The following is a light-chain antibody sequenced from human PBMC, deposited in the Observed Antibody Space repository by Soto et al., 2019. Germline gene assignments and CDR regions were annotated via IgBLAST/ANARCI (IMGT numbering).Light chain of an antibody. CDR1: QSIVNR. V-gene: IGKV1-5*03. CDR3: QQYNSYST. CDR2: KAS. J-gene: IGKJ1*01. Sequence: DIQMTQSPSTLSASVGDRVTITCRASQSIVNRLAWYQQKPGKAPKLLNYKASSLESGVPSRFSGSGSGTEFTLTISSLQPDDFSTYYCQQYNSYSTFGQGTKVDIK.